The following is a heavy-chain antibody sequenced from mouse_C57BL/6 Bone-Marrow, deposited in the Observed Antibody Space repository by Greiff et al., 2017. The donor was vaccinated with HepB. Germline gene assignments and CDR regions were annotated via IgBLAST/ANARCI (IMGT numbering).Heavy chain of an antibody. Sequence: DVQLQESGAGLVKPGGSLKLSCAASGFTFSSYAMSWVRQTPEKRLEWVAYISSGGDYIYYADTVKGRITFSSDNARNTLYLQMSSLKSEDTAMYYCKRVHYGSSNYAMDYWGQGTSVTVTS. CDR3: KRVHYGSSNYAMDY. J-gene: IGHJ4*01. D-gene: IGHD1-1*01. CDR1: GFTFSSYA. V-gene: IGHV5-9-1*02. CDR2: ISSGGDYI.